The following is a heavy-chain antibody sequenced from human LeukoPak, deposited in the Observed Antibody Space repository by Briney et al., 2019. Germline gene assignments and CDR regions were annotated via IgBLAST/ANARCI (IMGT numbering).Heavy chain of an antibody. CDR1: GFTFSSYA. V-gene: IGHV3-64*04. Sequence: GGSLRLSCSASGFTFSSYAMHWVRQAPGKGLEYVSAISSNGGSTYYADSVKGRFTISRDNAKNSLYLQMNSLRDEDTAVYYCARLPPTKYSGYDRRDYRGQGTLVTVSS. CDR3: ARLPPTKYSGYDRRDY. J-gene: IGHJ4*02. CDR2: ISSNGGST. D-gene: IGHD5-12*01.